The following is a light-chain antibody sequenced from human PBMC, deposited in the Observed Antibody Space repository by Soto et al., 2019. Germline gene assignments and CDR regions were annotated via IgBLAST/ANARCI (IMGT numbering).Light chain of an antibody. CDR2: DVS. J-gene: IGKJ4*01. Sequence: EIVLTQSPATLSLSAGERATLSCRASQSVDSYLTWYQQKPGQAPRLLIYDVSKRATGIPVRFSGSGSGTDFTLTISSLEPEDVAIYYCQPRRNWPLTFGGGTKVEIK. V-gene: IGKV3-11*01. CDR1: QSVDSY. CDR3: QPRRNWPLT.